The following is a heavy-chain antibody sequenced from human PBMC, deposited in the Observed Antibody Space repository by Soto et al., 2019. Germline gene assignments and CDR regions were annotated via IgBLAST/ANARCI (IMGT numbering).Heavy chain of an antibody. J-gene: IGHJ6*02. Sequence: QVQLVESGGGVVQPGRSLRLSCAASGFTFSSYGMHWVRQAPGKGLEWVAVISYDGSNKYYADSVKGRFTISRDNSKNTLYLQMHSLRAEDTAVYYCAKDRVWVGEEGGYYGMDVWGQGTTVTVSS. CDR1: GFTFSSYG. D-gene: IGHD3-10*01. CDR2: ISYDGSNK. V-gene: IGHV3-30*18. CDR3: AKDRVWVGEEGGYYGMDV.